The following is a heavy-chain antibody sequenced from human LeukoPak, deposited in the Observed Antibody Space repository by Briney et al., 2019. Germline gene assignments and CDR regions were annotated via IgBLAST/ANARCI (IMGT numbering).Heavy chain of an antibody. J-gene: IGHJ4*02. Sequence: GGSLRLSCAASGFTLSSYWMSWVRQAPGKGLEWVANIKQDGSEKYYVDSVKGRFTISRDNAKNSLYLQMNSLRAEDTAVYYCARSLNPYSSGWYDYWGQGTLVTVSS. CDR3: ARSLNPYSSGWYDY. CDR1: GFTLSSYW. CDR2: IKQDGSEK. V-gene: IGHV3-7*01. D-gene: IGHD6-19*01.